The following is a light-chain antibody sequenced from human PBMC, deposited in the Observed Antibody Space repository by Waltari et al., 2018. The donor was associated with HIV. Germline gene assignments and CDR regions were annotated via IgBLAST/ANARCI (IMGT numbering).Light chain of an antibody. V-gene: IGKV1-39*01. J-gene: IGKJ3*01. CDR1: QSITKY. Sequence: DIQMTQSPSSLSASVGDRVSISCQASQSITKYLNWYQQKPGKAPRLLIFLASSLQKGVPSRFSGSGYGTDFTLTINSLQPEDFATYFCQQSHTTPFTFGPGTTVDVK. CDR3: QQSHTTPFT. CDR2: LAS.